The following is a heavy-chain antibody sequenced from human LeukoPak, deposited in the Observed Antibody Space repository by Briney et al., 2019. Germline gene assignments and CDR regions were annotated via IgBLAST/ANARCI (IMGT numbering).Heavy chain of an antibody. CDR3: ARGRWELLWFGELSYFDY. J-gene: IGHJ4*02. CDR1: GGSFSGYY. Sequence: SETLSLTCAVYGGSFSGYYWSWIRQPPGKGLEWIGEINHSGSTNYNPSLKSRVTISVDTSKNQFSLKLSSVTAAGTAVYYCARGRWELLWFGELSYFDYWGQGTLVTVSS. D-gene: IGHD3-10*01. V-gene: IGHV4-34*01. CDR2: INHSGST.